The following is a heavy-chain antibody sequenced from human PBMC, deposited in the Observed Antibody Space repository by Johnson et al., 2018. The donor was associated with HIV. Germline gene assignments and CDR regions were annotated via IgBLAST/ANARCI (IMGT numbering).Heavy chain of an antibody. CDR2: ISYDGSNK. D-gene: IGHD4-17*01. CDR1: RFTFSSYA. CDR3: AKALGVYGDYVLDAFDI. Sequence: QVQLVESGGGVVQPGRSLRLSCAASRFTFSSYAMHWVRQAPGKGLEWVAVISYDGSNKYYADSVKGRFTISRDNSKNTLYLQMNSLRAEDTAVYYCAKALGVYGDYVLDAFDIWGQGTMVTVSS. V-gene: IGHV3-30-3*01. J-gene: IGHJ3*02.